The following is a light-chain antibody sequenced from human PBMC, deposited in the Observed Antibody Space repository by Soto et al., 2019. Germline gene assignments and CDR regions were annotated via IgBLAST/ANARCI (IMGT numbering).Light chain of an antibody. CDR2: KAF. V-gene: IGKV1-5*03. J-gene: IGKJ1*01. Sequence: DIQMTQSPSTLSASVGDTVTITCRASQTVSDWLAWYRQRPGKAPELLIFKAFNLDSGVPSRFSGSGSGTESTLTISGLQPDDFASYYCQRSSSFSWTFGQGTTVQIQ. CDR1: QTVSDW. CDR3: QRSSSFSWT.